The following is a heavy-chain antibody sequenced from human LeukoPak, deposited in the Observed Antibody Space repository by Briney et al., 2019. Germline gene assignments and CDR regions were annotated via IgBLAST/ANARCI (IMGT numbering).Heavy chain of an antibody. CDR3: TGGFG. CDR1: GFPFSSYG. J-gene: IGHJ3*01. CDR2: IKQDGSEK. V-gene: IGHV3-7*02. Sequence: GGSLRLSCAASGFPFSSYGMSWVRQAPGRGLEWVANIKQDGSEKYYVDSVKGRFTISRDNAKNSLYLQMNSLRAEDTAVYYCTGGFGWGQGTMVTVSS. D-gene: IGHD2-8*02.